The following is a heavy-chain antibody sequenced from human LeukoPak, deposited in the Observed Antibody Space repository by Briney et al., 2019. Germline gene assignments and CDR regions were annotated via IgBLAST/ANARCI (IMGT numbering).Heavy chain of an antibody. D-gene: IGHD3-3*01. CDR1: GYTFTGYY. V-gene: IGHV1-2*02. CDR3: ASLHMGITIFGVVSSRENAFDI. CDR2: INPNGGGT. J-gene: IGHJ3*02. Sequence: ASVKVSCKASGYTFTGYYMHWVRQAPGQGLEWMGWINPNGGGTNYAQKFQGRVTMTRDTSISTAYMELSRLRSDDTAVYYCASLHMGITIFGVVSSRENAFDIWGQGTMVTVSS.